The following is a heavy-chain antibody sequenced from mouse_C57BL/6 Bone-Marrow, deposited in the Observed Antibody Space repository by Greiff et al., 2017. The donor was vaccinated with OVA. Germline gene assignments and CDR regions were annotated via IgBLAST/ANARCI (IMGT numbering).Heavy chain of an antibody. CDR3: ARDLYYYGRGGFAD. CDR2: ISYDGSN. CDR1: GYSITSGYY. J-gene: IGHJ3*01. D-gene: IGHD1-1*01. Sequence: EVKLVESGPGLVKPSQSLSLTCSVTGYSITSGYYWNWIRQFPGNKLEWMGYISYDGSNNYNPSLKNRISITRDTSKNQFFLKLNSVTTEDTATYYCARDLYYYGRGGFADWGQGTLVTVSA. V-gene: IGHV3-6*01.